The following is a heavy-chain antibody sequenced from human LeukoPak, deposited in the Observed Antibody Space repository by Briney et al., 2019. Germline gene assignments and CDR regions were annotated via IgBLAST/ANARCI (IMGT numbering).Heavy chain of an antibody. D-gene: IGHD6-13*01. J-gene: IGHJ6*03. CDR2: IYHSGST. CDR3: ARTTEAHSWRTRYYDYYMDV. V-gene: IGHV4-4*02. Sequence: ASETLSLTCAVSGGSISSSNWWSWVRQPPGKGLEWIGEIYHSGSTNYNPSLKSRVTISVDTSKNQFSLKLSSVTAADTAVYYCARTTEAHSWRTRYYDYYMDVWGKGTTVTVSS. CDR1: GGSISSSNW.